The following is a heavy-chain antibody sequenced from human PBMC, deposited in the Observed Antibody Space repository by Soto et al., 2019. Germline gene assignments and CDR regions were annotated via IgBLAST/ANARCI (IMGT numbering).Heavy chain of an antibody. CDR3: AREVAVAGTDWFDP. Sequence: CAASGFTFSSYAMSWVRQAPGKGLEWVSAISGSGGSTYYADSVKSRITINPDTSKNQFSLQLISVTPEDTAVYYCAREVAVAGTDWFDPWGQGTLVTVSS. CDR2: ISGSGGST. J-gene: IGHJ5*02. CDR1: GFTFSSYA. D-gene: IGHD6-19*01. V-gene: IGHV3-23*01.